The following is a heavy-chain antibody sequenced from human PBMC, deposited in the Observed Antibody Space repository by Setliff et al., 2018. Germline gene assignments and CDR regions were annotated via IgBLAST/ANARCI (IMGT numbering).Heavy chain of an antibody. V-gene: IGHV4-4*08. Sequence: SETLSLTCSVAGGSMSNYFWSWVRRPPGKGLEWIGFISSGGSTIYSPSLKSRVTISVDTSKNQLSLRLTSVTAADTAIYYCARNPASGAYYSSRPFHFDYWGQGALVTVSS. CDR1: GGSMSNYF. CDR3: ARNPASGAYYSSRPFHFDY. D-gene: IGHD3-22*01. J-gene: IGHJ4*02. CDR2: ISSGGST.